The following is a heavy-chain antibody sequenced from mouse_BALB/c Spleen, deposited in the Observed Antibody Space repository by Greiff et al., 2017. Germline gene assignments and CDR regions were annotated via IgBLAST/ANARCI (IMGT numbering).Heavy chain of an antibody. CDR1: GFTFTDYY. Sequence: EVKLVESGGGLVQPGGSLRLSCATSGFTFTDYYMSWVRQPPGKALEWLGFIRNKANGYTTEYSASVKGRFTISRDNSQSILYLQMNTLRAEDSATYYCARALGHYYFDYWGQGTTLTVSS. CDR2: IRNKANGYTT. CDR3: ARALGHYYFDY. D-gene: IGHD3-1*01. J-gene: IGHJ2*01. V-gene: IGHV7-3*02.